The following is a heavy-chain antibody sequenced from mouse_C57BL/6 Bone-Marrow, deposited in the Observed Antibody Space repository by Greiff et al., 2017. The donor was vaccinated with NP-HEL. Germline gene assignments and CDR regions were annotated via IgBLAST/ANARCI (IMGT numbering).Heavy chain of an antibody. CDR3: VAYYSNYVPFAY. CDR2: INPYNGGT. CDR1: GYTFTDYY. D-gene: IGHD2-5*01. V-gene: IGHV1-19*01. J-gene: IGHJ3*01. Sequence: VQLQQSGPVLVKPGASVKMSCKASGYTFTDYYMNWVKQSHGKSLEWIGVINPYNGGTSYNQKFKGKATLTVDKSSSTAYMELNSLTSEDSAVYYCVAYYSNYVPFAYWGQGTLVTVSA.